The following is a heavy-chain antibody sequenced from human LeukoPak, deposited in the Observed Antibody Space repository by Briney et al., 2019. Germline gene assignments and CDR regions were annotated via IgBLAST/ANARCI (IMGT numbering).Heavy chain of an antibody. CDR3: ARRGGYKYGCNY. V-gene: IGHV4-61*08. Sequence: SETLSLTCTVSGGSVSSEGYYWSWIRQPPGKGLEWIGYIYNSGSTNYNPSLKSRVTISVDTSKNQFSLKLSSVTAADTAVYYCARRGGYKYGCNYWGQGILVTVSS. CDR2: IYNSGST. D-gene: IGHD5-18*01. CDR1: GGSVSSEGYY. J-gene: IGHJ4*02.